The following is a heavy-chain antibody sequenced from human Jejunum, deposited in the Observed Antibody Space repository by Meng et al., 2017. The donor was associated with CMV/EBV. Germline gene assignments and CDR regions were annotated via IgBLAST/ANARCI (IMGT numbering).Heavy chain of an antibody. CDR2: ISFDGTDE. CDR3: ARDSSVYDIRGSLDS. J-gene: IGHJ4*02. Sequence: GFTFGNYAMHWVRQAPGKALECLAIISFDGTDEYYSDSVKGRFSISRHDSKNPLYLQMNSLTTEDTGIYYCARDSSVYDIRGSLDSWGQGTLVTVSS. V-gene: IGHV3-30-3*01. D-gene: IGHD3-22*01. CDR1: GFTFGNYA.